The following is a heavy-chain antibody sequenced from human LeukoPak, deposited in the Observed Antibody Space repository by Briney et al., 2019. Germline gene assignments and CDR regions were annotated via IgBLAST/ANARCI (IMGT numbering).Heavy chain of an antibody. CDR3: ARGFWSGPDAFDV. J-gene: IGHJ3*01. CDR2: IKQEGSEK. D-gene: IGHD3-3*01. CDR1: GFTFSSYW. Sequence: GGSLRLSCEASGFTFSSYWMSWVRQAPGKGLEWVANIKQEGSEKYYVDSVKGRLTISRDNAKNSLYLQMNSLRAEDTAVYYCARGFWSGPDAFDVWSQGTMVTVSS. V-gene: IGHV3-7*04.